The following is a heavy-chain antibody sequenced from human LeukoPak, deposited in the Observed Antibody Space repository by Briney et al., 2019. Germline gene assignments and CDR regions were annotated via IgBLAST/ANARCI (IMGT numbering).Heavy chain of an antibody. J-gene: IGHJ4*02. CDR2: ISSSSSYI. Sequence: GGSLRLSCAASGFTFSSYSMNWVRQAPGKGLEWVSSISSSSSYIYYADPVKGRFTISRDNAKNSLYLQMNSLRAEDTAVYYCARDPNKATIQFDYWGQGTLVTVSS. V-gene: IGHV3-21*01. CDR3: ARDPNKATIQFDY. D-gene: IGHD5-12*01. CDR1: GFTFSSYS.